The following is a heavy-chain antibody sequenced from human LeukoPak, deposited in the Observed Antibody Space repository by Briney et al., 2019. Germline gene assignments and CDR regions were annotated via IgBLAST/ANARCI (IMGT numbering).Heavy chain of an antibody. CDR1: GGSISSYY. J-gene: IGHJ5*02. D-gene: IGHD6-19*01. V-gene: IGHV4-4*07. CDR2: FYISGST. Sequence: SETLSLTCTVSGGSISSYYWSWIRQPAGKGLEWIGRFYISGSTNYNPSLKSRVTISVDTSKNQFSLKLSSVTAADTAVYYCARGQDSGWYNWFDPWGQGTLVTVSS. CDR3: ARGQDSGWYNWFDP.